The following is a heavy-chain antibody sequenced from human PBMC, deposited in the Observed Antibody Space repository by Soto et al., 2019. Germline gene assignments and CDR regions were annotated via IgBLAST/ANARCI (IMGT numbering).Heavy chain of an antibody. D-gene: IGHD3-9*01. CDR3: ARHLRTSYYDILTGYQSFQH. Sequence: SETLSLTCTVSGGSISSSSYYWGWIRQPPGKGLEWIGSIYYSGSTYYNPSLKSRVTISVDTSKNQFSLKLSSVTAADTAVYYCARHLRTSYYDILTGYQSFQHWGQGTLVTVS. CDR2: IYYSGST. J-gene: IGHJ1*01. V-gene: IGHV4-39*01. CDR1: GGSISSSSYY.